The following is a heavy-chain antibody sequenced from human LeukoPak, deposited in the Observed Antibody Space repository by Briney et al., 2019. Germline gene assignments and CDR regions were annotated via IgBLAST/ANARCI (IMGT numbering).Heavy chain of an antibody. V-gene: IGHV1-69*13. CDR1: GYTFSRHG. CDR2: IIPIFGTA. D-gene: IGHD5-18*01. J-gene: IGHJ4*02. CDR3: ARARGYSYGYGVDY. Sequence: ASVKVSCKASGYTFSRHGISWVRQAPGQGLEWMGGIIPIFGTANYAQKFQGRVTITADESTSTAYMELSSLRSEDTAVYYCARARGYSYGYGVDYWGQGTLVTVSS.